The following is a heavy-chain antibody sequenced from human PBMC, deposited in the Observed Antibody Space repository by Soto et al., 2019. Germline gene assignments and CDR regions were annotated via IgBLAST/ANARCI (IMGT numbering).Heavy chain of an antibody. CDR2: IYTSGST. V-gene: IGHV4-4*07. Sequence: PSETLSLTCTVSGGSISSYYWSWIRQPAGKGLEWIGRIYTSGSTNYNPPLKSRVTMSVDTSKNQFSLKLSSVTAADTAVYYCARDTGSAASSSWEVISMDVWGQGTTVTVS. CDR1: GGSISSYY. CDR3: ARDTGSAASSSWEVISMDV. J-gene: IGHJ6*02. D-gene: IGHD6-13*01.